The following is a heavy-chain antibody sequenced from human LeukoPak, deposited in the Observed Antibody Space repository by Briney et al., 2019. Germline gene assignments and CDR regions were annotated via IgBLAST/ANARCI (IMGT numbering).Heavy chain of an antibody. D-gene: IGHD3-22*01. J-gene: IGHJ4*02. CDR3: ARDPRIKDHSSGYDDY. CDR2: IIPILGIA. CDR1: GGTFISYT. Sequence: SVKVSCKASGGTFISYTISWVRQAAGQGVEGMGRIIPILGIANYAQKFQGRVTITADESTSTAYMELSSLRSEDTAVYYCARDPRIKDHSSGYDDYWGQGTLVTVSS. V-gene: IGHV1-69*04.